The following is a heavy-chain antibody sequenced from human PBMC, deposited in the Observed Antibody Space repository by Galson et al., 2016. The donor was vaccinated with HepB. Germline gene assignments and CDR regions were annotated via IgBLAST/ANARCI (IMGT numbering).Heavy chain of an antibody. Sequence: SLRLSCAASGFTFSSYGMHWVRQAPGKGLEWVAFISYDESNKYYADSVQGRFTISRDNSKNTLSLQMNSLGAEDTATYSCARSYYYGSGSNWFDPWGQGTLVTVSS. V-gene: IGHV3-30*03. D-gene: IGHD3-10*01. CDR3: ARSYYYGSGSNWFDP. J-gene: IGHJ5*02. CDR2: ISYDESNK. CDR1: GFTFSSYG.